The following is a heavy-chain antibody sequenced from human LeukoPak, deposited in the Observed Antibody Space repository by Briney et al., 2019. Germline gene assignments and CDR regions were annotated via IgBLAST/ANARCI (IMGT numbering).Heavy chain of an antibody. CDR3: ARDLIAVAGIDGVMGY. V-gene: IGHV1-69*13. J-gene: IGHJ4*02. Sequence: GASVKVSCKASGYTFTSYAMHWVRQAPGQRLEWMGGIIPIFGTANYAQKFQGRVTITADESTSTAYMELSSLRSEDTAVYYCARDLIAVAGIDGVMGYWGQGTLVTVSS. CDR2: IIPIFGTA. D-gene: IGHD6-19*01. CDR1: GYTFTSYA.